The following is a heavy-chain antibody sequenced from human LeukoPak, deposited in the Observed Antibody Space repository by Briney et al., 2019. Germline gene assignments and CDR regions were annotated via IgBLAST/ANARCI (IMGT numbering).Heavy chain of an antibody. CDR2: ISYDGSNK. V-gene: IGHV3-30*18. CDR3: VKEEVVVIIIRYFEH. CDR1: GFTFCGDG. Sequence: TGGSLRLSRAASGFTFCGDGMDVGRQAPGKGLGWVAVISYDGSNKYYADSVKGRFTISRDNSKNTLYLQMNSLRTEDTAIYYCVKEEVVVIIIRYFEHWGQGTLVTVSS. J-gene: IGHJ1*01. D-gene: IGHD3-22*01.